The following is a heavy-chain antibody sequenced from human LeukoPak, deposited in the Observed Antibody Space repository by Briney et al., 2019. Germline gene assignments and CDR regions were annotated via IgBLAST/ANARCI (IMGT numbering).Heavy chain of an antibody. J-gene: IGHJ5*02. D-gene: IGHD6-13*01. V-gene: IGHV4-34*01. CDR3: ARGGSSSWLYNWFDP. CDR2: INHSGST. Sequence: SETLSPTCAVYGGSFSGYYWSWIRQPPGKGLEWIGEINHSGSTNYNPSLKSRVTISVDTSKNQFSLKLSSVTAADTAVYYCARGGSSSWLYNWFDPWGQGTLVTVSS. CDR1: GGSFSGYY.